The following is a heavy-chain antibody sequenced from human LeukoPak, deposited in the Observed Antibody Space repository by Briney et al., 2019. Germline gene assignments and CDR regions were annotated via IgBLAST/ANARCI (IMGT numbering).Heavy chain of an antibody. Sequence: HPGGSLRLSCTASGFTFGDYAMSWVRQAPGKGLEWVGFIRSKAYGGTTEYAASVKGRFTISRDDSKSIAYLQMNSLKTEDTAVYYCTRAGRSYYYGMDVWGKGTTATVSS. D-gene: IGHD3-3*01. CDR1: GFTFGDYA. CDR3: TRAGRSYYYGMDV. V-gene: IGHV3-49*04. J-gene: IGHJ6*04. CDR2: IRSKAYGGTT.